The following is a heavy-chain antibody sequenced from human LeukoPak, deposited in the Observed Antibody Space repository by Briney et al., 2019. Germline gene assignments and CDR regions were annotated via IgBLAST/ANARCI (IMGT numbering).Heavy chain of an antibody. D-gene: IGHD2-2*01. CDR3: ARRDYCTSTSCYESYNWFYP. J-gene: IGHJ5*02. CDR2: INHSGST. V-gene: IGHV4-34*01. CDR1: GGSFSGFY. Sequence: SETLSLTCAVYGGSFSGFYWSWIRQPPGKGLEWIGEINHSGSTNYSPSLKSRVTMSVDTSNNQFSLKLSSVTAADTAVYYCARRDYCTSTSCYESYNWFYPWGQGTLVTVSS.